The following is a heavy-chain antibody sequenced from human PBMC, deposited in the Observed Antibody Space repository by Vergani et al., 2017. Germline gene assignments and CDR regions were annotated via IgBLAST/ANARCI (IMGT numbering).Heavy chain of an antibody. V-gene: IGHV3-9*02. CDR2: ISWNSNSI. CDR3: AKDLGTSSGGGWFDP. Sequence: EVQLEESGGGLVLPGRSLRLSCVASGFTSAGYAMHWVRQAPGKGLEWFSGISWNSNSIGYAASVKGRFTISRDNAKNSLYLQMNSLRAEDTALYYCAKDLGTSSGGGWFDPWGQGTLVTVSS. D-gene: IGHD6-6*01. CDR1: GFTSAGYA. J-gene: IGHJ5*02.